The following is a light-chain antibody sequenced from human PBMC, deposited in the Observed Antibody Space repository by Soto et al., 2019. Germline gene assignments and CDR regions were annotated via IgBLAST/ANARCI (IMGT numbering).Light chain of an antibody. V-gene: IGKV1-5*03. CDR2: KAS. Sequence: DVQMTQSPCTLSVSVVDRVTITFLASQAISSCMAGYQQKPGKAPKLLIYKASTLKSGVPSRFSGSGSGTEFTLTISSLQPDDFATYYCQHYNSYSEAFGQGTKVDIK. J-gene: IGKJ1*01. CDR1: QAISSC. CDR3: QHYNSYSEA.